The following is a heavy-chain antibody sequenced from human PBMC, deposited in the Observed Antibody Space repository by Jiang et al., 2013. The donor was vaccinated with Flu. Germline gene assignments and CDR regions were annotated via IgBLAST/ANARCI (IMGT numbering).Heavy chain of an antibody. J-gene: IGHJ6*02. CDR2: VNTNTGNP. CDR3: ARDYRGGYYYYYGMDV. CDR1: GYTFTDYA. Sequence: KPGASVKVSCKASGYTFTDYAVNWVRQAPGQGLEWMGWVNTNTGNPTYAQGFTGRFVFSSDTSAGTAYLQISSLKAADSAVYFCARDYRGGYYYYYGMDVWGQGTTVTVSS. V-gene: IGHV7-4-1*02. D-gene: IGHD1-26*01.